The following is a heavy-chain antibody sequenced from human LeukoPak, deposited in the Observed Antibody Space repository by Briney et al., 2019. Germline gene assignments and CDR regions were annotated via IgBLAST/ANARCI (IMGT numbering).Heavy chain of an antibody. CDR1: GFTFSSSA. CDR3: ARYTYSSSWYLDY. V-gene: IGHV3-23*01. CDR2: ISGSGDT. D-gene: IGHD6-13*01. J-gene: IGHJ4*02. Sequence: PGGSLRLSCAASGFTFSSSAMSWVRQAPGKGLEWVSGISGSGDTYYADSVKGRFTISRDNSKNTLYLQMNNLRAEDTAVYYCARYTYSSSWYLDYWGQGTLVTVSS.